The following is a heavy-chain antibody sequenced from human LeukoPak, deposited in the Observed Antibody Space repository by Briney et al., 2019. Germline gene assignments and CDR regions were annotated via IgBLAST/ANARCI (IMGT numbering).Heavy chain of an antibody. CDR1: GFTFSSYS. CDR3: ARPRSGYYFDH. V-gene: IGHV3-48*01. Sequence: PGGSLRLSCAASGFTFSSYSMSWVRQAPGKGLEWLSYISSSGSTIYYADSVKGRFTISRDSAKNSLYLQMNSLRAEDTAVYYCARPRSGYYFDHWGQGTLVTASS. J-gene: IGHJ4*02. CDR2: ISSSGSTI. D-gene: IGHD1-14*01.